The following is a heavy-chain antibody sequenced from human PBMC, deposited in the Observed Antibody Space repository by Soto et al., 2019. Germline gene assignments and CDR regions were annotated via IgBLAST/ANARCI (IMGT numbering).Heavy chain of an antibody. CDR3: ARGPRGYCSSTSCYTHYYYGMDV. D-gene: IGHD2-2*02. J-gene: IGHJ6*02. CDR1: CGSFRGYY. Sequence: TETLSHTFAVYCGSFRGYYWGWIRGSPGKGLEWIGEINHSGSTNYNPSLKSRVTISVDTSKNQFSLKLSSVTAADTAVYYCARGPRGYCSSTSCYTHYYYGMDVWGQGTTVT. CDR2: INHSGST. V-gene: IGHV4-34*01.